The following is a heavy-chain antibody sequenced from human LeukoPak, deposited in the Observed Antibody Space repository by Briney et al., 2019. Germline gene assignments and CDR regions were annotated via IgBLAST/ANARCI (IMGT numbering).Heavy chain of an antibody. V-gene: IGHV4-59*01. CDR1: GGSISSYY. CDR2: IYYSGST. J-gene: IGHJ6*02. D-gene: IGHD1-26*01. CDR3: ARDLRGGADYGMDV. Sequence: SETLSLTCTVSGGSISSYYWSWIRQPQGKGLEWIGYIYYSGSTNYNPSLKSRVTISVDTSKNQFSLKLSSVTAADTAVYYCARDLRGGADYGMDVWGQGTTVTVSS.